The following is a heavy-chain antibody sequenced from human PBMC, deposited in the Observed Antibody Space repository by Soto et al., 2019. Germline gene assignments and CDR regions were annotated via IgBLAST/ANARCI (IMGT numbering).Heavy chain of an antibody. CDR2: INPSGGST. D-gene: IGHD1-26*01. Sequence: ASVKVSCKASGYTFTSYYMHWVRQAPGQGLEWMGIINPSGGSTSYAQKFQGRVTMTRDTSTSTVYMELSSLRSEDTAVYYCATPQGSPTDYYGMDVWGQGTTVTVSS. CDR3: ATPQGSPTDYYGMDV. V-gene: IGHV1-46*03. J-gene: IGHJ6*02. CDR1: GYTFTSYY.